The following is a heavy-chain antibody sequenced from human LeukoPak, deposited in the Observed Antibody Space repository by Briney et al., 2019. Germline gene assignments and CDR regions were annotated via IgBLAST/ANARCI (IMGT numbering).Heavy chain of an antibody. Sequence: GGSLRLSCAASGFTFSSYAMHWVRPAPGKGLEWVAVISYDGSNKYYADSVKGRFTISRDNSKNTLYLQMNSLRAEDTAVYYCARDHKGPWGQGTLVTVSS. J-gene: IGHJ5*02. V-gene: IGHV3-30-3*01. CDR1: GFTFSSYA. CDR3: ARDHKGP. CDR2: ISYDGSNK.